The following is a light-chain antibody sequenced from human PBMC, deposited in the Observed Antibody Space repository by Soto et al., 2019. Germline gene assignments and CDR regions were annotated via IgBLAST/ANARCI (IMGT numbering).Light chain of an antibody. CDR3: MQGTHWPPH. Sequence: DVVMTQSPLSLPVTLGQPASISCRSSQSLVYSDGNTYLNWFQQRPGQSPRRLIYKVSNRDSGVPQRFSGSGSGTDFALKISGVEAEDVGVYYCMQGTHWPPHFGQGTKLEIK. CDR1: QSLVYSDGNTY. CDR2: KVS. J-gene: IGKJ2*01. V-gene: IGKV2-30*01.